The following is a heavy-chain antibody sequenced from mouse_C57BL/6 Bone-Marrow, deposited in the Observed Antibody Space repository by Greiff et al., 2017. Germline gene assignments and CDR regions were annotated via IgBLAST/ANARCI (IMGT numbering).Heavy chain of an antibody. V-gene: IGHV1-64*01. Sequence: VQLQQPGAELVKPGASVKLSCKASGYTFTSYWMHWVKQRPGQGLEWIGMIHPNSGSTNYNEKFKSKATLTVDKSSSTAYMQLSSLTSEDSAVYYCARSRLYDYDSDYFDYWGQGTTLTVAS. CDR3: ARSRLYDYDSDYFDY. J-gene: IGHJ2*01. D-gene: IGHD2-4*01. CDR2: IHPNSGST. CDR1: GYTFTSYW.